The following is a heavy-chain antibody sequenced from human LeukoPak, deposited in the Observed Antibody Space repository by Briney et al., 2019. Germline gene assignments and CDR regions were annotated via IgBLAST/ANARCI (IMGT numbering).Heavy chain of an antibody. V-gene: IGHV4-59*01. CDR2: ISSIGTA. CDR3: ARARSGSLVDQ. CDR1: NGSITRDY. J-gene: IGHJ4*02. D-gene: IGHD1-26*01. Sequence: TSETLSLTCTVSNGSITRDYWSWIRQPPGKGLEFIGYISSIGTANYNSSLRSRVTISIDVSKNQFSLKLRSMTAADTAFYYCARARSGSLVDQWGQGTLVTVSS.